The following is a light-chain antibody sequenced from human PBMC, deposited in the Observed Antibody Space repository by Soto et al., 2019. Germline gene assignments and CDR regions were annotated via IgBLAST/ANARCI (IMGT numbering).Light chain of an antibody. V-gene: IGKV3-20*01. CDR3: QRYDDSPVYT. CDR1: QSISSGY. CDR2: GSS. Sequence: IVVTQSPGTLSLSPGERATLSCRASQSISSGYLAWYQQKPGQAPRLLVYGSSYRATEFPDKVRGSGYGTDFNLTINRLEPENCAVSNGRCQRYDDSPVYTFGQGTKLEI. J-gene: IGKJ2*01.